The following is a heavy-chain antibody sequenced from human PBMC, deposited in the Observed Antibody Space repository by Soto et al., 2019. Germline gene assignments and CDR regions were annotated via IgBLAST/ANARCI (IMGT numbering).Heavy chain of an antibody. Sequence: EVQLVESGGGLVQPGGSLRLSCAASGFTLSDHYMDWVRQAPGKGLEWVGCTRNKANSYSTEYAASVKGRFTISRDDSESSLYLQMNSLKTEDTAVYYCARNNRVDAFDIWGQGTMVTVSS. CDR3: ARNNRVDAFDI. V-gene: IGHV3-72*01. CDR1: GFTLSDHY. D-gene: IGHD3-10*01. J-gene: IGHJ3*02. CDR2: TRNKANSYST.